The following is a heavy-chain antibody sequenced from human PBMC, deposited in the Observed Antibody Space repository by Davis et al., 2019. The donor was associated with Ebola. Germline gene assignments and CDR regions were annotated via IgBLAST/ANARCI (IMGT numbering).Heavy chain of an antibody. J-gene: IGHJ4*02. V-gene: IGHV5-51*01. Sequence: PGGSLRLSCKGSGYSFTSYWIGWVRQMPGKGLEWMGIIYPGDSDTRYSPSFQGQVTISADKSISTAYLQWSSLKASDTAMYYCARHSGSYHDEYYFDYWGQGTLVTVSS. D-gene: IGHD1-26*01. CDR3: ARHSGSYHDEYYFDY. CDR1: GYSFTSYW. CDR2: IYPGDSDT.